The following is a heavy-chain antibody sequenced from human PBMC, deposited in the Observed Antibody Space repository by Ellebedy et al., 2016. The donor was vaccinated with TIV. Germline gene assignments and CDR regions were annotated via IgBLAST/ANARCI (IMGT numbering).Heavy chain of an antibody. CDR1: GFTFSSYG. D-gene: IGHD3-10*01. CDR3: AREPMVRGVIRRGYAMDV. Sequence: GGSLRLSXAAPGFTFSSYGMHWVRQAPGKGLEWVAVIWYDGSNKYYADSVKGRFTISRDNSKNTLYLQMNSLRAEDTAVYYCAREPMVRGVIRRGYAMDVWGQGTTVTVSS. CDR2: IWYDGSNK. V-gene: IGHV3-33*01. J-gene: IGHJ6*02.